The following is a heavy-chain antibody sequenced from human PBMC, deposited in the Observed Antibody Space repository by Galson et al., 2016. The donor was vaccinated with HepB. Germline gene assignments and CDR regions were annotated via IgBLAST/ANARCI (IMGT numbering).Heavy chain of an antibody. J-gene: IGHJ4*02. Sequence: SLRLSCAASGFTGSNNFMRWVRQAPGKGLEWVSLIYSGGGTHYVDSVKGRFIISRDNSKNTLYLQMNSLRVEDTAVYYCARGGNYGYTWGLGTLVTVSS. CDR3: ARGGNYGYT. D-gene: IGHD1-26*01. V-gene: IGHV3-53*01. CDR2: IYSGGGT. CDR1: GFTGSNNF.